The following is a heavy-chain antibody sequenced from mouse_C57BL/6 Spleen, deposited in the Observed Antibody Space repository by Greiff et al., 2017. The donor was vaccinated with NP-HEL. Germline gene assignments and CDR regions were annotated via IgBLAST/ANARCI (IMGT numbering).Heavy chain of an antibody. CDR1: GYTFTSYW. CDR3: ARIPTVVGAMDY. CDR2: IYPGSGST. Sequence: QVQLQQPGAELVKPGASVKMSCKASGYTFTSYWITWVKQRPGQGLEWIGDIYPGSGSTNYNEKFKSKATLTVDTSSSTAYMQLSSLTSEDSAVYFCARIPTVVGAMDYWGQGTSVTVSS. D-gene: IGHD1-1*01. V-gene: IGHV1-55*01. J-gene: IGHJ4*01.